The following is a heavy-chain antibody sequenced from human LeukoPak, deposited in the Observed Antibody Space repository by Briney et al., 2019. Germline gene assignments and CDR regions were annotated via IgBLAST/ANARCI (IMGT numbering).Heavy chain of an antibody. CDR1: GFTFSSYW. Sequence: GGSLRLSCAASGFTFSSYWMQWVRQAPGKGLVWVSRINTDGSSTSCADSVKGRFTTSRDNAKNTLYLQVNNLRAEDTAVYYCARGPNSNWSGLDFWGQGTLLTVSS. CDR3: ARGPNSNWSGLDF. D-gene: IGHD6-6*01. CDR2: INTDGSST. V-gene: IGHV3-74*01. J-gene: IGHJ4*02.